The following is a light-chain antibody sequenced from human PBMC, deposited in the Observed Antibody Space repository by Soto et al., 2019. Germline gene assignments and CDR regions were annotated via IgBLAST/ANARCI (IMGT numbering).Light chain of an antibody. J-gene: IGKJ2*01. Sequence: DIVMTQTPLSSPVTLGQPASISCRSSQSLLHSDGNTYLSWLQQRPGQPPRLLIYKTSNRFSGVPDRFSGSGAGTDFTLKISRVEAEDVGIYYCIQTTQDPHTFGQGTKLEIK. CDR2: KTS. CDR1: QSLLHSDGNTY. V-gene: IGKV2-24*01. CDR3: IQTTQDPHT.